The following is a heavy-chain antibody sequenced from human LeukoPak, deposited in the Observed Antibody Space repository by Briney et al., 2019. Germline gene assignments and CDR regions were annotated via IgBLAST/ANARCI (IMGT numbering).Heavy chain of an antibody. CDR2: IYDDGHYK. D-gene: IGHD6-6*01. CDR1: GFTFGIFG. CDR3: AKRVPYTSSSVYLDS. Sequence: GGPLRLSCAASGFTFGIFGMNWVRQAPGMGLQWVSSIYDDGHYKYYADSVRGRFTVSRNNSKNTVYLELNSLRGEDTAVYYCAKRVPYTSSSVYLDSWGQGISVTVSS. J-gene: IGHJ4*02. V-gene: IGHV3-23*05.